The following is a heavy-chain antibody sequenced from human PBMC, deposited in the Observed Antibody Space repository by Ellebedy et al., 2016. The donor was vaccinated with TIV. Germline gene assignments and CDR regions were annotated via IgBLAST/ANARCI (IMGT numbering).Heavy chain of an antibody. D-gene: IGHD3-3*01. CDR1: GFTLSSYG. Sequence: GGSLRLSXAASGFTLSSYGMNWVRQAPGKGLEWVSSISSSRNHIHYADSVKGRFTISRDNSKNTLFLQMNSLRAEDSAVYYCARGGRWAFDMWGQGTMVTVSS. CDR2: ISSSRNHI. J-gene: IGHJ3*02. V-gene: IGHV3-21*01. CDR3: ARGGRWAFDM.